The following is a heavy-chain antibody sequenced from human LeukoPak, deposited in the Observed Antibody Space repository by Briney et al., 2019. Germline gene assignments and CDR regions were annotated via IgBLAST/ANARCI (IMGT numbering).Heavy chain of an antibody. D-gene: IGHD3-16*02. J-gene: IGHJ3*02. CDR3: AYFPGYYDYVWGSYRSDAFDI. CDR2: IWYDGSNK. V-gene: IGHV3-33*01. CDR1: GFTFSSYG. Sequence: PGGSLRLSCAASGFTFSSYGMHWVRQAPGKGLEWVAVIWYDGSNKYYADSVKGRFTISRDNSKNTLYLQMNSLRAEDTAVYYCAYFPGYYDYVWGSYRSDAFDIWGQGTMVTVSS.